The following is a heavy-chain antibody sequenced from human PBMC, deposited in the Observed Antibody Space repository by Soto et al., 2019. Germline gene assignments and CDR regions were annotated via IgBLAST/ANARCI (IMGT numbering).Heavy chain of an antibody. J-gene: IGHJ5*02. CDR3: AKGRNSGGPNWFDP. CDR1: GFIFSGYA. D-gene: IGHD6-19*01. CDR2: IGSGGVST. Sequence: EVQLLESGGDLVQPGGSLRLSCAASGFIFSGYAMNWVRQAPGKGLEWVSTIGSGGVSTYYADSVKGRFTISRDNSENMLYLQMDSLRVDDAALYYCAKGRNSGGPNWFDPWGQGTLVTVSS. V-gene: IGHV3-23*01.